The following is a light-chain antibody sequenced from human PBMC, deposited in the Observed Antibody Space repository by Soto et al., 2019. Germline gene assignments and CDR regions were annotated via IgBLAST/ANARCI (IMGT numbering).Light chain of an antibody. CDR3: AAWDDSLSGWV. CDR2: RNN. J-gene: IGLJ3*02. V-gene: IGLV1-47*01. CDR1: SSNIGINY. Sequence: QAVVTQTPSASGTPGQRVTISCSGSSSNIGINYVYWYQQLPGTAPKLLIYRNNQRPSGVPDRFSGSKSGTSASLAISGLRSEDEADYYCAAWDDSLSGWVFGGGTKVTVL.